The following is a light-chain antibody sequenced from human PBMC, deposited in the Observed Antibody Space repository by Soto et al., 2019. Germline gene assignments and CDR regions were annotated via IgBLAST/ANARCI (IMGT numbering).Light chain of an antibody. J-gene: IGKJ1*01. Sequence: EIVLTQSPGTLALSPGERATLSCRASQSVSSSYLAWYQQKPGQAPRHLIYGASSRATGIPDTCSGSGSGTDFTLTISRLEPEDFAVYYCQQYGSAQSFGQGTKVEIK. V-gene: IGKV3-20*01. CDR1: QSVSSSY. CDR3: QQYGSAQS. CDR2: GAS.